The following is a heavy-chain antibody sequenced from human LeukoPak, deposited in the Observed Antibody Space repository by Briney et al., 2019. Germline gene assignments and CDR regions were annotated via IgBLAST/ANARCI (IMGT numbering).Heavy chain of an antibody. J-gene: IGHJ1*01. CDR1: GGSISTYY. Sequence: SETLSLTCTVSGGSISTYYWNWIRQPPGKGLEWIGYIYHSGSTNYNPSLQSRVTISVDRSKNQFSLNLNSVTAADTAVYYCARGGAARLHFQNWGQGTLVTVSS. D-gene: IGHD6-6*01. CDR2: IYHSGST. V-gene: IGHV4-59*01. CDR3: ARGGAARLHFQN.